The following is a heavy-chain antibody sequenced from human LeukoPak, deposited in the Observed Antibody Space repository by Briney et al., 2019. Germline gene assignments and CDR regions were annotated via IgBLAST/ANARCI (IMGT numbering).Heavy chain of an antibody. CDR2: INHSGST. CDR1: GGSFSGYY. V-gene: IGHV4-34*01. D-gene: IGHD5-18*01. Sequence: PSETLSLTCAVYGGSFSGYYWSWIRQPPGKGLEWIGEINHSGSTNYNPSLKSRVTISVDTSKNQFSLKLSSVTAADTAVYYCARVGPSGGQLWPRHYYYYYMDVWGKGTTVTVSS. CDR3: ARVGPSGGQLWPRHYYYYYMDV. J-gene: IGHJ6*03.